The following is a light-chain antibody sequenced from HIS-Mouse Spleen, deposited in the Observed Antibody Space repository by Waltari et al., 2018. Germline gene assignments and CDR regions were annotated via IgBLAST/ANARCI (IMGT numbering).Light chain of an antibody. CDR1: SSDVGGYKY. CDR3: CSYAGSYTYV. CDR2: DVS. Sequence: QSALTQPRSVSGSPGQSVTISCTGTSSDVGGYKYFSWYQQHPGKAHKLMIYDVSKRPSGVPDRFSGSKSGNTASLTISGLQAEDEADYYCCSYAGSYTYVFGTGTKVTVL. J-gene: IGLJ1*01. V-gene: IGLV2-11*01.